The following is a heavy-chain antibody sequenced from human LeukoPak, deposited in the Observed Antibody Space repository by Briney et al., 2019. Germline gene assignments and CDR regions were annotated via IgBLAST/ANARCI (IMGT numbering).Heavy chain of an antibody. CDR3: ARVYSSGYYQWFDP. CDR1: GGSISSSSYY. D-gene: IGHD6-19*01. Sequence: SETLSLTCTVSGGSISSSSYYWGWIRQPPGKGLEWIGSIYYSGSTYYNPSLKSRVTISVDTSKNQFSLKLSSVTAADTAMYYCARVYSSGYYQWFDPWGRGTLVTVSS. J-gene: IGHJ5*02. V-gene: IGHV4-39*07. CDR2: IYYSGST.